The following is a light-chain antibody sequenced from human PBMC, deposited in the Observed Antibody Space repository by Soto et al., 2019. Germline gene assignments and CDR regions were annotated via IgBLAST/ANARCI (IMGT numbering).Light chain of an antibody. CDR3: NSYTTTSTLCV. Sequence: QSALTQPASVSGSPGQSITISCTGTSSDVGSYNYVSWYQQHPGKAPKLMIFHVSNRPSGVSNRYSGSKSGNTASLTISGLQAADEDDYYCNSYTTTSTLCVFGTGTKVTVL. CDR1: SSDVGSYNY. V-gene: IGLV2-14*03. CDR2: HVS. J-gene: IGLJ1*01.